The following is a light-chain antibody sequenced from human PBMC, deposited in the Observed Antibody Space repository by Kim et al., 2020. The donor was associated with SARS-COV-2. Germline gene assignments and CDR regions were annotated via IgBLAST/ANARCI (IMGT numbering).Light chain of an antibody. V-gene: IGKV1-17*01. CDR2: VAS. Sequence: SSSVGDRVTITCRASRDIRNDLSLFQQKPGKAPKRLISVASTLQSGVPARFSGSGSETEFTLTISSLQPEDFATYYCLQYYAFPRTFGQGTKLEI. CDR3: LQYYAFPRT. J-gene: IGKJ2*01. CDR1: RDIRND.